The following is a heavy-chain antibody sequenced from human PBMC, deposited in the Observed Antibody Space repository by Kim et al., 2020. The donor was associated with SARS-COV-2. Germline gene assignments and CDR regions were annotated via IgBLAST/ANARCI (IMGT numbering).Heavy chain of an antibody. J-gene: IGHJ6*02. CDR2: IKSKTDGGTT. D-gene: IGHD6-13*01. CDR1: GFTFSNAW. Sequence: GGSLRLSCAASGFTFSNAWMSWVRQAPGKGLEWVGRIKSKTDGGTTDYAAPVKGRFTISRDDSKNTLYLQMNSLKTEDTAVYYCTTSRGVSSWYSDDYYYGMDVWGQGTTVTVSS. CDR3: TTSRGVSSWYSDDYYYGMDV. V-gene: IGHV3-15*01.